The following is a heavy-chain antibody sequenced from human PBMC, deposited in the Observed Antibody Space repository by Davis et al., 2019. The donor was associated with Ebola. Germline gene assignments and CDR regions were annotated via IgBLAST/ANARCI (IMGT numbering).Heavy chain of an antibody. CDR2: IYYSGST. CDR1: GGSISSYY. CDR3: ARRVGARSGFDS. D-gene: IGHD1-26*01. V-gene: IGHV4-59*08. J-gene: IGHJ4*02. Sequence: SETLSLTCTVSGGSISSYYWSWIRQPPGKGLEWIGYIYYSGSTNYNPSLKSRVTISLDTSKNQFSLKLNSVTAADTAVYFCARRVGARSGFDSWGLGTLVTVSS.